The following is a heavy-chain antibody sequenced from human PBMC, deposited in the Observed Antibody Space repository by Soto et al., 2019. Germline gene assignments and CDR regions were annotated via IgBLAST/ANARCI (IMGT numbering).Heavy chain of an antibody. Sequence: GGSLRLSCVASGFTFSSDWMHWVRQGPGKGLVWVSRMNSDGSITNYADSVKGRFTVSRDNAKNTLYLQMNSLRVEDTAVYYCVRGWQDVWGQGTTVTVSS. CDR3: VRGWQDV. J-gene: IGHJ6*02. CDR1: GFTFSSDW. V-gene: IGHV3-74*01. D-gene: IGHD2-15*01. CDR2: MNSDGSIT.